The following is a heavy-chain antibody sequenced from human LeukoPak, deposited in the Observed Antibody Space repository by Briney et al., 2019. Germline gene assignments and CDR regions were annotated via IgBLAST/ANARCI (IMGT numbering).Heavy chain of an antibody. V-gene: IGHV4-34*01. J-gene: IGHJ6*02. CDR2: INHSGST. CDR1: GGSFSGYY. D-gene: IGHD6-19*01. CDR3: ARRSGHPFYYYYGMDV. Sequence: SETLSLTCAVYGGSFSGYYWSWIRQPPGKGLEWTGEINHSGSTNYNPSLKSRVTISVDTSKNQFSLKLSSVTAADTAVYYCARRSGHPFYYYYGMDVWGQGTTVTVSS.